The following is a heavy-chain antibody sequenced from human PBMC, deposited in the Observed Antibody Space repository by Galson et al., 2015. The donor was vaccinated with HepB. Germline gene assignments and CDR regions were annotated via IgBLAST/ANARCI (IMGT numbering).Heavy chain of an antibody. J-gene: IGHJ4*02. CDR3: ARSSRYSSSWSY. CDR2: ISYDGSNK. Sequence: LRLSCAASGFTFSSYAMHWVRQAPGKGLEWVAVISYDGSNKYYADSVKGRFTISRDNSKNTLYLQMNSLRAEDTAVYYCARSSRYSSSWSYWGQGTLVTVSS. D-gene: IGHD6-13*01. CDR1: GFTFSSYA. V-gene: IGHV3-30*04.